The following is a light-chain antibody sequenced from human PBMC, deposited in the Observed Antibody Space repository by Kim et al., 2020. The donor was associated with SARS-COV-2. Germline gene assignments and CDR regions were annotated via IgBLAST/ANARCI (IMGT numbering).Light chain of an antibody. CDR3: SSYTSSSTRV. CDR2: DVS. CDR1: SSVVGDYNY. J-gene: IGLJ2*01. V-gene: IGLV2-14*03. Sequence: GQTITISCTGTSSVVGDYNYASWYQQHPGKAPKLMIYDVSNRPSGVSNRFSGSKSGNTASLTISGLQAEDEADYYCSSYTSSSTRVFGGGTQLTVL.